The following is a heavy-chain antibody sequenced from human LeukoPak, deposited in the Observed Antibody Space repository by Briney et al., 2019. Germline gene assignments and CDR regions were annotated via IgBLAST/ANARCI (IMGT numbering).Heavy chain of an antibody. CDR3: ARGHFWSGYFFDY. CDR1: GFTFSDYW. D-gene: IGHD3-3*02. Sequence: GRSLRLSCVASGFTFSDYWMGWVRQAPGRGLEWVANIKQDGSEKYYVDSVKGRFTISRDNAKNSLYLQMNSLRAEDTAVYYCARGHFWSGYFFDYWGQGTLVTVSS. V-gene: IGHV3-7*01. CDR2: IKQDGSEK. J-gene: IGHJ4*02.